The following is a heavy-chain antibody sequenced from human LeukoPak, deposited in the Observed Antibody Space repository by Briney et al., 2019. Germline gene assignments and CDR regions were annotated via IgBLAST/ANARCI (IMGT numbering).Heavy chain of an antibody. CDR2: IYHSGST. Sequence: SETLSLTCAVTVNSITSTYYWGWIRQPPGKGLEWIGSIYHSGSTYYNPSLKSRVTISVDTSKNRFSLKLRSVTAADTAMYYCAGQHDGNGYYLYWGQGTLVTVSS. J-gene: IGHJ4*02. D-gene: IGHD3-22*01. V-gene: IGHV4-38-2*01. CDR1: VNSITSTYY. CDR3: AGQHDGNGYYLY.